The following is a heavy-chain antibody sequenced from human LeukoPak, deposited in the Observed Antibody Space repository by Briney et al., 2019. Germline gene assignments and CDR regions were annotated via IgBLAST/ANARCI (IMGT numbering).Heavy chain of an antibody. CDR3: AINSEKPY. V-gene: IGHV3-53*01. CDR2: IYSGGST. CDR1: GFTFSSYA. D-gene: IGHD1-26*01. Sequence: GGSLRLSCAASGFTFSSYAMHWVRQAPGKGLEWVSVIYSGGSTYYAESVKGRFTISRDNSKNTLYLQMNSLRAEDTAVYYCAINSEKPYWGQGTLVTVSS. J-gene: IGHJ4*02.